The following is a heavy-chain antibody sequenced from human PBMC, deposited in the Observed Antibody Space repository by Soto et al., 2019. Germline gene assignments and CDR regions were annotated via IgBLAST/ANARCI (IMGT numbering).Heavy chain of an antibody. CDR3: ARHAATIYCSGGSCYSDG. J-gene: IGHJ6*02. D-gene: IGHD2-15*01. Sequence: KIRGESLKISCKGSGYSFTSYWIGWVRQMPGKGLEWMRIIYPGASDARYSPSFQRKVTISADKSISSAYLQWSSLKASDTAMYYCARHAATIYCSGGSCYSDGWGQGTTVTVSS. CDR1: GYSFTSYW. CDR2: IYPGASDA. V-gene: IGHV5-51*01.